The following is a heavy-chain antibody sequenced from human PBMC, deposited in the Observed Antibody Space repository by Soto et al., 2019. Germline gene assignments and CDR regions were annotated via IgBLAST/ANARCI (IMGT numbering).Heavy chain of an antibody. Sequence: EVQLLESGGGLVKPGGSLRLSCAASGFTFSSYDMTWVRQAPGKGLEWVSTISRSSDSTYYRDSVKGRFTISRDNSKNTGYRQTNSLRAEDTAGDYCSKTDKFCSQSSGWANRFDYWGQGTLVTVSS. CDR2: ISRSSDST. V-gene: IGHV3-23*01. CDR3: SKTDKFCSQSSGWANRFDY. J-gene: IGHJ4*02. D-gene: IGHD6-19*01. CDR1: GFTFSSYD.